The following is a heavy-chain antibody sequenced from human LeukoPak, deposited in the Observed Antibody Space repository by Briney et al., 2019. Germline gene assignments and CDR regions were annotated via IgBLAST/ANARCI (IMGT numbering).Heavy chain of an antibody. J-gene: IGHJ4*02. Sequence: ASVKVSCKASGYTFISYGINWVRQAPGQGLEWMGWMNPNSGNTGYAQKFQGRVTMTRNTSISTAYMELSSLRSEDTAVYYCARVTYYYDSSGYGYYFDYWGQGTLATVSS. V-gene: IGHV1-8*02. D-gene: IGHD3-22*01. CDR1: GYTFISYG. CDR3: ARVTYYYDSSGYGYYFDY. CDR2: MNPNSGNT.